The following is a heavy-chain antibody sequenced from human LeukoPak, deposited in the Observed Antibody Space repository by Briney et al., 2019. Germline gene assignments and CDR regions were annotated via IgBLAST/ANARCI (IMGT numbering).Heavy chain of an antibody. CDR2: IYTSGST. CDR3: ARAPRRYLSGYFDL. CDR1: GGSISSGSYY. J-gene: IGHJ2*01. Sequence: SQTLSLTCTVSGGSISSGSYYWSWIRPPAGKGLEWIGRIYTSGSTNYNPSLKSRVTISVDTSKNQFSLKLSSVTAADTAVYYCARAPRRYLSGYFDLWGRGTLVTVSS. D-gene: IGHD1-14*01. V-gene: IGHV4-61*02.